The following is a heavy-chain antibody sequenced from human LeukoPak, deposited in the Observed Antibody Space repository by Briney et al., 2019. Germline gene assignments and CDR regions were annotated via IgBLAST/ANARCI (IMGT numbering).Heavy chain of an antibody. CDR2: VSTDGSRT. J-gene: IGHJ4*02. V-gene: IGHV3-74*01. CDR3: VRAQNWNHGLFDY. Sequence: GGSLRLSCAASDFTFTNYWMHWVRQAPGKGLEWVSRVSTDGSRTSYADSVKGRFTISRDNAKNTVSLQMNGLRAEDSAVYFCVRAQNWNHGLFDYWGQGTLVTVSS. CDR1: DFTFTNYW. D-gene: IGHD1-14*01.